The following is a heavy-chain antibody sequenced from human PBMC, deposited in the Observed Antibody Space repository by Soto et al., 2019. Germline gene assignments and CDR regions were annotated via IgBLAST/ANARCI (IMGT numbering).Heavy chain of an antibody. CDR2: VDSDGRGT. Sequence: EVQLVESGGGSVQPGGSLRLSCVASGITFTNYWMHWVRQVPGKGLVWVARVDSDGRGTSYADFVKGRFTISRDNGNNTLYLQVNSLRVEDTAMYYCGTVFEHGGQGTPVTVSS. CDR3: GTVFEH. V-gene: IGHV3-74*01. CDR1: GITFTNYW. J-gene: IGHJ4*02.